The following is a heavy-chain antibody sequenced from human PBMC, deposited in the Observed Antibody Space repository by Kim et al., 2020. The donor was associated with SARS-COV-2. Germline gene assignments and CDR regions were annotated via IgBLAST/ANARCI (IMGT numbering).Heavy chain of an antibody. V-gene: IGHV3-48*03. CDR3: ARESGSSSSYYYYYMDV. D-gene: IGHD6-6*01. CDR1: GFTFSSYE. Sequence: GGSLRLSCAASGFTFSSYEMNWVRQAPGKGLEWVSYISSSGSTIYYADSVKGRFTISRDNAKNSLYLQMNSLRAEDTAVYYCARESGSSSSYYYYYMDVWGKGTTVTVSS. J-gene: IGHJ6*03. CDR2: ISSSGSTI.